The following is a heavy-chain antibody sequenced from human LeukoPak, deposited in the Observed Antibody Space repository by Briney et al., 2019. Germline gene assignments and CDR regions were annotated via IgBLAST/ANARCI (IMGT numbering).Heavy chain of an antibody. V-gene: IGHV4-59*01. CDR1: GGSISSYY. CDR2: IYYSGST. Sequence: SETLSLTCTVSGGSISSYYWSWIRQPPGKGLEWIGYIYYSGSTNYNPSLKSRVTISVDTSKNQFSLKLSSVTAADTAVYYCARGVVGGWYTYWGQGTLVTVSS. D-gene: IGHD6-19*01. J-gene: IGHJ4*02. CDR3: ARGVVGGWYTY.